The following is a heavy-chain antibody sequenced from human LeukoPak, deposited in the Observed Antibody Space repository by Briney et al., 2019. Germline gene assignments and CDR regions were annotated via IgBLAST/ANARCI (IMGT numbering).Heavy chain of an antibody. J-gene: IGHJ4*02. V-gene: IGHV3-33*01. CDR1: GFTFSSYG. CDR3: ARAQTTVTTYFDY. D-gene: IGHD4-17*01. CDR2: IWYDGSNK. Sequence: GGSLRLSCAASGFTFSSYGMHWVRQAPGKGLEWVAVIWYDGSNKYYADSVKGRLTISRDNSKNTLYLQMNSLRAEDTAVYYCARAQTTVTTYFDYWGQGTLVTVSS.